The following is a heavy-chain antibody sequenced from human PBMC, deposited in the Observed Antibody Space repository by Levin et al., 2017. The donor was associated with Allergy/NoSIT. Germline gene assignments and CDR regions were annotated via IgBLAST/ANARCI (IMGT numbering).Heavy chain of an antibody. D-gene: IGHD3-10*01. CDR3: ARQYGSGSQLFDP. J-gene: IGHJ5*02. Sequence: ASVKVSCKASGYTFTNYAMNWVRQAPGQGLEWMGWINTNTGNPTYAQDFTGRFVFSLDTSVSTAFLQISSLRTEDTAIYYCARQYGSGSQLFDPWGQGTLVTVSS. CDR2: INTNTGNP. CDR1: GYTFTNYA. V-gene: IGHV7-4-1*02.